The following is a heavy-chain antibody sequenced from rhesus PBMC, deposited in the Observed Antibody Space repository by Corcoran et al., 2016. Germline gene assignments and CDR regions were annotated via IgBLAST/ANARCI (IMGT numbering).Heavy chain of an antibody. J-gene: IGHJ4*01. V-gene: IGHV4S10*01. CDR1: GGSISDSYR. CDR2: IYGSSTSP. Sequence: QVQLQESGPGVVKPSETLSLTCAVSGGSISDSYRWSWIRQPPGKGLEWLGYIYGSSTSPNYNPSLKSRVTISKDTSKNQFSLKLSSVTAADTAVYYCARSIAAAVFDYWGQGVLVTVSS. D-gene: IGHD6-25*01. CDR3: ARSIAAAVFDY.